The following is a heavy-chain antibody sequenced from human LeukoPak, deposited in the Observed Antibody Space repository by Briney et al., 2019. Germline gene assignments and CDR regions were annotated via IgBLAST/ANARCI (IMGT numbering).Heavy chain of an antibody. CDR2: ISSSGSSI. Sequence: GGSLRLSCAASGFTFSCYSMNWVRQAPGKGLEWISYISSSGSSISYADSVKGRFTISRDNAKNSLNLQMNSLRAEDTAVYYCARDRLFGNLPDYWGQGTLVTVSS. V-gene: IGHV3-48*04. CDR3: ARDRLFGNLPDY. J-gene: IGHJ4*02. D-gene: IGHD1-7*01. CDR1: GFTFSCYS.